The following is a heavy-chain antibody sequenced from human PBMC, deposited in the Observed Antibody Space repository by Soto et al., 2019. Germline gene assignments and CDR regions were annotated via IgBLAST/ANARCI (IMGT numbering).Heavy chain of an antibody. CDR3: ASRGGSRGAFDF. J-gene: IGHJ4*02. D-gene: IGHD6-25*01. V-gene: IGHV2-5*01. CDR1: GVSLTTSGVR. Sequence: QITLKESGPTRVKPTQTLTLTCTFSGVSLTTSGVRVGWIRQPPGKALEWVAFIYWNDDKRYSPSLKSRLTITTDNSKKKVDLTMTGLDPVDTAAYYCASRGGSRGAFDFCGPGTLVTV. CDR2: IYWNDDK.